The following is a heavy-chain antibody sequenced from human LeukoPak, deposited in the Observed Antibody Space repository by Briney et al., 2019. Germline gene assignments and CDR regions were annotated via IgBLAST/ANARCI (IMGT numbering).Heavy chain of an antibody. CDR3: ARDLLHGDSHLFDL. CDR1: GASISSYY. CDR2: VYSSGDT. V-gene: IGHV4-4*07. Sequence: SETLSLTCTVFGASISSYYWSWIRQPAGKGLEWIGRVYSSGDTNSNPSLRSRVTMSLDTSRNQFSLQLTSVTAADTAVYYCARDLLHGDSHLFDLWGRGTLVTVSS. D-gene: IGHD4-17*01. J-gene: IGHJ2*01.